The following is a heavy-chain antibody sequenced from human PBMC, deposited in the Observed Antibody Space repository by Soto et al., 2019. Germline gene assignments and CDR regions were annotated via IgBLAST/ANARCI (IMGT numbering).Heavy chain of an antibody. D-gene: IGHD2-15*01. CDR3: ARVYCSGGSCYGIDY. V-gene: IGHV1-46*01. J-gene: IGHJ4*02. CDR1: GYTFTSYY. Sequence: QVQLVQSGAEVKKPGASVKVSCKASGYTFTSYYMHWVRQAPGQGLEWMGIINPTSSTSYAQKFQGRVTMTRDTSTSTVYMELSSLRSEDTAVYYCARVYCSGGSCYGIDYRGQGTLVTVSS. CDR2: INPTSST.